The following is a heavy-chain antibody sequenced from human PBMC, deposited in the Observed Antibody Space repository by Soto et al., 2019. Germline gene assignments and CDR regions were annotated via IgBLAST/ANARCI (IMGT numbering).Heavy chain of an antibody. CDR3: ARYYFDTGGYSNWFDP. CDR2: INAGNGNT. CDR1: GYTLTSYA. V-gene: IGHV1-3*01. Sequence: ASVKVCCNAPGYTLTSYALHWVRQATGQRLEWMGWINAGNGNTKYSQKFQGRVTITRDTSASTAYMELSSLRSEDTAVYYCARYYFDTGGYSNWFDPWGQGTLVTLSS. J-gene: IGHJ5*02. D-gene: IGHD3-22*01.